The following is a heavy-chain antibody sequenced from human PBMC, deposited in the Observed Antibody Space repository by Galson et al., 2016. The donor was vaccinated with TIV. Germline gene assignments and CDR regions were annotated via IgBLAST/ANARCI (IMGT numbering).Heavy chain of an antibody. CDR2: INNKANTHAT. D-gene: IGHD1-14*01. CDR1: GFPFSDSA. V-gene: IGHV3-73*01. J-gene: IGHJ4*02. CDR3: TTRPGPGKPRIDY. Sequence: LRLSCAVSGFPFSDSAMHWVRQASGKGLEWIGRINNKANTHATEYTASLKGRFTISRDDSRNTAYLQMNNLKTEDTAVYYCTTRPGPGKPRIDYWGQGTLVTVSS.